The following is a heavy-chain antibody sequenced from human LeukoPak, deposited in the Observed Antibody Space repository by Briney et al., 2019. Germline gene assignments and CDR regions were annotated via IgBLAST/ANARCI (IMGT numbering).Heavy chain of an antibody. CDR1: GFTFSKYG. CDR3: AKDSRQWLGAFDI. D-gene: IGHD6-19*01. J-gene: IGHJ3*02. CDR2: ISFDGSNK. V-gene: IGHV3-30*18. Sequence: VGSLRVSCAASGFTFSKYGMHWVRQAPGEGLEWVAVISFDGSNKSYADSVKGRFTISRDNSKNTLYLQMNSLRDEDTAVYSCAKDSRQWLGAFDIWGQGTTVTVSS.